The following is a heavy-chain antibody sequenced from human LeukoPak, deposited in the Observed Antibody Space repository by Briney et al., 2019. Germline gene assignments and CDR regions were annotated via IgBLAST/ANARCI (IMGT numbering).Heavy chain of an antibody. Sequence: SVKVSCKTSGGTFNNSAISWVRQAPGQALEWLGGIMPLFGTAGYAQKFQGRVTVTKDESTRTVYLELTSLTSDDTAVYYCARDVHGDYGSGWFDPWGQGTLVSVSS. CDR1: GGTFNNSA. CDR2: IMPLFGTA. CDR3: ARDVHGDYGSGWFDP. J-gene: IGHJ5*02. V-gene: IGHV1-69*05. D-gene: IGHD4-17*01.